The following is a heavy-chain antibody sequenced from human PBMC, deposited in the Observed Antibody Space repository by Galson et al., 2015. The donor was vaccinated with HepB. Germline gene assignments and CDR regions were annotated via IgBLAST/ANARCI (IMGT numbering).Heavy chain of an antibody. D-gene: IGHD6-6*01. CDR2: IIPIFGTA. CDR3: ASARNYYYYGMDV. V-gene: IGHV1-69*13. J-gene: IGHJ6*02. CDR1: GGTFSSYA. Sequence: SVKVSCKASGGTFSSYAISWVRQAPGQGLEWMGGIIPIFGTANYAQKFQGRVTITADESTSTAYMELSSLRSEDTAVYYCASARNYYYYGMDVWGQGTTVTVSS.